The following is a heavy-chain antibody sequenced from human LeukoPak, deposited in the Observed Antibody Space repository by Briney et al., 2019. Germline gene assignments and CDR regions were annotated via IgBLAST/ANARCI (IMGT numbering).Heavy chain of an antibody. J-gene: IGHJ6*03. CDR2: INHSGST. V-gene: IGHV4-34*01. Sequence: SETLSLTCAVYGGSFSGYYWSWIRQPPGKGLEWIGEINHSGSTNYNPSLKSRVTISVDTSKNQFSLKLSSVTAADTAVYYCARGRSSSYYYYYYMHVWGKGTTVTVSS. CDR1: GGSFSGYY. D-gene: IGHD3-16*02. CDR3: ARGRSSSYYYYYYMHV.